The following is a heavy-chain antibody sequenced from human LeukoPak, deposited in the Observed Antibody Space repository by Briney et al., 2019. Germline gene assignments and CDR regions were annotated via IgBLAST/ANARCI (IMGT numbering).Heavy chain of an antibody. J-gene: IGHJ4*01. CDR3: ARGRLGGSFDY. D-gene: IGHD3-16*01. CDR2: IYISDST. Sequence: SQTLSLTCIVSGGSITIGSYCWNWILQPAGKGLEWLCRIYISDSTNYNSPDKSRVTISGDTSKNQFSLNRSTVTAADTALYYCARGRLGGSFDYWGQGILVTVSS. CDR1: GGSITIGSYC. V-gene: IGHV4-61*02.